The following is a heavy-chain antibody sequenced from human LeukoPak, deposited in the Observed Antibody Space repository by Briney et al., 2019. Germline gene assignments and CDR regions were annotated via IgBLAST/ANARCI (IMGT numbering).Heavy chain of an antibody. CDR3: ARDWCSSTSCPNDY. D-gene: IGHD2-2*01. J-gene: IGHJ4*02. Sequence: GGSLRLSCAASGFTFSSYSMNWVRQAPGKGLEWVSSISSSSSYIYYADSVKGRFTISRDNAKNSLYLQMNSLRAEDTAVYYCARDWCSSTSCPNDYWGQGTLVTVSS. V-gene: IGHV3-21*01. CDR2: ISSSSSYI. CDR1: GFTFSSYS.